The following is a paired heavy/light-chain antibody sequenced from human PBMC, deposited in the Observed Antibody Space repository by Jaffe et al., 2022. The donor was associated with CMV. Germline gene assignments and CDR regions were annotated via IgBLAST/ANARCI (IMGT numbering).Heavy chain of an antibody. J-gene: IGHJ3*02. V-gene: IGHV1-2*04. D-gene: IGHD3-22*01. CDR1: GYTFTGYY. CDR3: ARAQSPTYYYDSSGSNDAFDI. CDR2: INPNSGGT. Sequence: QVQLVQSGAEVKKPGASVKVSCKASGYTFTGYYMHWVRQAPGQGLEWMGWINPNSGGTNYAQKFQGWVTMTRDTSISTAYMELSRLRSDDTAVYYCARAQSPTYYYDSSGSNDAFDIWGQGTMVTVSS.
Light chain of an antibody. CDR1: QSLLHSNGYNY. Sequence: DIVMTQSPLSLPVTPGEPASISCRSSQSLLHSNGYNYLDWYLQKPGKSPQLLIYLGSNRASGVPDRFSGSGSGTDFTLKISRVEAEDVGVYYCMQALQTPLTFGQGTRLEIK. V-gene: IGKV2-28*01. CDR2: LGS. J-gene: IGKJ5*01. CDR3: MQALQTPLT.